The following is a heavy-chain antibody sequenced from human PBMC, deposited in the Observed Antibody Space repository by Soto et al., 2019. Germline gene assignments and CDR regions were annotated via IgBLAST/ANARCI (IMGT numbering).Heavy chain of an antibody. J-gene: IGHJ4*02. V-gene: IGHV1-18*04. Sequence: ASVKVSCKASGYTFTSYGISWVRQAPGQHLEWLGWISARNGDTKYAQGFQGRVTLTTDTSTTTAYMELMNLRSDDTAVYFCARVQVLPNPAADFWGQGTLVTVSS. D-gene: IGHD3-10*01. CDR1: GYTFTSYG. CDR3: ARVQVLPNPAADF. CDR2: ISARNGDT.